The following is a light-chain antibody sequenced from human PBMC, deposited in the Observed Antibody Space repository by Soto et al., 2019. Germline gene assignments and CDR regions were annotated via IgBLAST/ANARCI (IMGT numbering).Light chain of an antibody. J-gene: IGLJ3*02. CDR3: CSYAGSSTSGV. CDR2: EDN. Sequence: QSALTQPASVSGSPGQSITISCTGTRRDVGSYTLVSWYQQHPGRAPKLLIYEDNKRPSGGSNRFSGSKSGNTASRTISGLQADDEADYYCCSYAGSSTSGVFGGGTKVTV. CDR1: RRDVGSYTL. V-gene: IGLV2-23*01.